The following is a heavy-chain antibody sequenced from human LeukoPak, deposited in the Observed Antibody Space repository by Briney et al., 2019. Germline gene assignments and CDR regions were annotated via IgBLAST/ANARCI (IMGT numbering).Heavy chain of an antibody. CDR1: GGSISPYH. J-gene: IGHJ4*02. CDR2: ISYSGST. Sequence: PSETLSLTCSVSGGSISPYHWSWIRQPPGKGLEWIGYISYSGSTNSNPSLKSRVTISVVMSRNQFSLKLSSVTAADTAVYYCARHSGDLYLPFDYWGQGALVTVSS. CDR3: ARHSGDLYLPFDY. D-gene: IGHD4-17*01. V-gene: IGHV4-59*08.